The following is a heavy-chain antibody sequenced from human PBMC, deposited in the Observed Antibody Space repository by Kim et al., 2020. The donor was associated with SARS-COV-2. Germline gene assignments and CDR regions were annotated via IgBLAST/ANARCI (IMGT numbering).Heavy chain of an antibody. CDR3: ARLWWFTMVFDI. Sequence: YYADSGKDRLTISRDNSKHTLYLQMNSLRAEDTAVYYCARLWWFTMVFDIWGQGTMVTVSS. V-gene: IGHV3-53*01. D-gene: IGHD2-15*01. J-gene: IGHJ3*02.